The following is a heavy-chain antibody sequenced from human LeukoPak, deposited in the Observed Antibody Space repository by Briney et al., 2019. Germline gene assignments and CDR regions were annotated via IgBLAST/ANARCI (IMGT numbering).Heavy chain of an antibody. Sequence: GGSLRLSCAASGFTFSNAWMSWVRQAPGKGLEWVGRIKSKTDGGTTDYAARVKGRFTISRDDSKNTLYLQMNSLKTEDTAVYYCRRGIVVVPGQTDYWGQGTLVTVSS. CDR2: IKSKTDGGTT. D-gene: IGHD2-2*01. V-gene: IGHV3-15*01. CDR3: RRGIVVVPGQTDY. CDR1: GFTFSNAW. J-gene: IGHJ4*02.